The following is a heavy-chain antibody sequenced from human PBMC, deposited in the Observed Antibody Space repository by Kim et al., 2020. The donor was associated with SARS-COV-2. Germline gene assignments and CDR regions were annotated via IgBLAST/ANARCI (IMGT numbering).Heavy chain of an antibody. CDR3: ARDLRGDYDFWSGYYMTWFDP. D-gene: IGHD3-3*01. CDR2: ISAYNGNT. V-gene: IGHV1-18*01. Sequence: ASVKVSCKASGYTFTSYGISWVRQAPGQGLEWMGWISAYNGNTNYAQKLQGRVTMTTDTSTSTAYMELRSLRSDDTAVYYCARDLRGDYDFWSGYYMTWFDPWGQGTLVTVSS. CDR1: GYTFTSYG. J-gene: IGHJ5*02.